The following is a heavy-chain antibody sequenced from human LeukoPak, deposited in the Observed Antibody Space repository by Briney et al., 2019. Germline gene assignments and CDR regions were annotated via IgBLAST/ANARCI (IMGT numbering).Heavy chain of an antibody. J-gene: IGHJ4*02. CDR1: GGSISSYY. Sequence: PSETLSLTCTVSGGSISSYYWSWIRQPPGKGLEWIGYIYYSGSTNYNPSLKSRVTISVDTYKNQFSLKLSSVTAADTAVYYCARDYLGPFDYWGQGTLVTVSS. CDR2: IYYSGST. CDR3: ARDYLGPFDY. D-gene: IGHD3-16*01. V-gene: IGHV4-59*01.